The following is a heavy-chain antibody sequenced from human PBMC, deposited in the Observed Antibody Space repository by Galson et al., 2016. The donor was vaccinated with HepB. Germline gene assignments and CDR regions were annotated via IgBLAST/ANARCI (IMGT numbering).Heavy chain of an antibody. D-gene: IGHD3-10*01. V-gene: IGHV3-30-3*01. CDR1: GFTFNNYA. CDR2: ISFDGSIK. Sequence: SLRLSCAASGFTFNNYAMHWVRQAPGKGLEWMAVISFDGSIKYYVDSVKGRFTISRDNSKNALYLQMNSLRAEDTALYYCAREGGADSGTGYYYYGMDVWGQGTTVTVSS. CDR3: AREGGADSGTGYYYYGMDV. J-gene: IGHJ6*02.